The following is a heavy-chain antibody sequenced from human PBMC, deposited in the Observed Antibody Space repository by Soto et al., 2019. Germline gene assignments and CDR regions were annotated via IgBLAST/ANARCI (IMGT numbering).Heavy chain of an antibody. J-gene: IGHJ4*02. CDR2: IYYSGST. CDR1: GGSVSSDIYY. V-gene: IGHV4-31*02. Sequence: LSLTCSVSGGSVSSDIYYWTWIRQHPGKGPEWIGHIYYSGSTYYNPSLKSRVTISLDMSKNQFSLKLTSVSAADTAVYYCARGYDYDSGGYLFDYWGQGTLVTVSS. CDR3: ARGYDYDSGGYLFDY. D-gene: IGHD3-22*01.